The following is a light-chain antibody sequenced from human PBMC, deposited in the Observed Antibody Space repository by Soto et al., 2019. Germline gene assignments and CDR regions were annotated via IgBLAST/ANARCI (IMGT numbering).Light chain of an antibody. CDR3: QQRSNWPPIFT. CDR2: DAS. V-gene: IGKV3-11*01. Sequence: EIVLTQSPATLSLSPGERATLSCRASQSVSSYLAWYQQQPGQAPRLLIYDASNRATGIPARFSGRGSGTDFTLTISSLEPEDFAVYYCQQRSNWPPIFTFGPGTKVDIK. CDR1: QSVSSY. J-gene: IGKJ3*01.